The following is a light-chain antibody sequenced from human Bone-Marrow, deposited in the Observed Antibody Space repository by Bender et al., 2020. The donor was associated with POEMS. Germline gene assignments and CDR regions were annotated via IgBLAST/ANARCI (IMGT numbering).Light chain of an antibody. CDR1: SSNTGSGYD. CDR2: GYN. Sequence: QPALAQPPSASGSLGQSVTISCSGSSSNTGSGYDINWYQHLPGTAPKLLIYGYNNRPSGVPDRFSGSKSGTSASLAITGLQAEDEGDYYCQSYDNSLGGWVFGGGTKLTVL. CDR3: QSYDNSLGGWV. J-gene: IGLJ3*02. V-gene: IGLV1-40*01.